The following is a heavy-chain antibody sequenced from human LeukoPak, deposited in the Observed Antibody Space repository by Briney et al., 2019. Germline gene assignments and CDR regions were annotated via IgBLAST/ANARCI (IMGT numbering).Heavy chain of an antibody. Sequence: PSGTLSLTCAVSGGSISRSNWWSWVRQPPGKGLEWIGDILHSGDTNYNASLRSRLTISLDKSRNQFPLQLSSVTAADTAVYYCAGYNIPYTFEFWGPGTVVTVSS. CDR1: GGSISRSNW. CDR2: ILHSGDT. CDR3: AGYNIPYTFEF. V-gene: IGHV4-4*02. J-gene: IGHJ4*02. D-gene: IGHD1-14*01.